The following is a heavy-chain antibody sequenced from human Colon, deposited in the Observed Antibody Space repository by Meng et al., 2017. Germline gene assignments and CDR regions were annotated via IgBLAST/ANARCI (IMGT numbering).Heavy chain of an antibody. Sequence: QITLKESGPTLVKPTQTLTLTCTFSGFSISTSGVGVGWIRQPPGKALEWLALIYWNDDKRYSPSLKTRLTITKDTSKNQVVLTVTNMDPVDTATYYCAHRHPGGPVDYWGQGTLVTVSS. J-gene: IGHJ4*02. CDR2: IYWNDDK. D-gene: IGHD3-16*01. CDR1: GFSISTSGVG. V-gene: IGHV2-5*01. CDR3: AHRHPGGPVDY.